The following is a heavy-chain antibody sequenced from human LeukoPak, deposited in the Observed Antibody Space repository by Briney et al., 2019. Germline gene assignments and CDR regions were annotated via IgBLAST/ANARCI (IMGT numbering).Heavy chain of an antibody. J-gene: IGHJ4*02. D-gene: IGHD5-12*01. V-gene: IGHV4-30-2*01. CDR1: GGSLNSGVYS. CDR3: ARSKLAIINPFDH. Sequence: SETLSLTCDVSGGSLNSGVYSWSWIRQPPGRGLEWIGCIYQSGATYYNPSLQSRLTISLDGSKSQFSLKLTSVSAADTAVCFCARSKLAIINPFDHWGQGTLVTVSS. CDR2: IYQSGAT.